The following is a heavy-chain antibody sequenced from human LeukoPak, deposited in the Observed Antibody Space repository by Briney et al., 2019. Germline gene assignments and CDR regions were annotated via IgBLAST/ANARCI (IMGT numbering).Heavy chain of an antibody. Sequence: GGTLRLSCAASGITFSSYGMSWVRQAPGKGLEWVSFIYSGGSTHYSDSVKGRFTISRDNSKNTLYLQMNSLRAEDTAVYYCARRAGAYSHPYDYWGQGTLVTVSS. CDR3: ARRAGAYSHPYDY. D-gene: IGHD4/OR15-4a*01. CDR2: IYSGGST. J-gene: IGHJ4*02. CDR1: GITFSSYG. V-gene: IGHV3-53*01.